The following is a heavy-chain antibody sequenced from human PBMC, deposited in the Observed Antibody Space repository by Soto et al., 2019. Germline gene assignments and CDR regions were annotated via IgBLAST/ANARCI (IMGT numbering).Heavy chain of an antibody. J-gene: IGHJ4*02. CDR3: AKDYDSSGYYPALGY. Sequence: HPGGSLRLSCAASGFTFSSYAMHWVRQAPGKGLEWVAVISYDGSNKYYADSVKGRSTISRDNSKNTLYLQMNSLRAEDTAVYYCAKDYDSSGYYPALGYWGQGTLVTVSS. D-gene: IGHD3-22*01. CDR1: GFTFSSYA. V-gene: IGHV3-30-3*01. CDR2: ISYDGSNK.